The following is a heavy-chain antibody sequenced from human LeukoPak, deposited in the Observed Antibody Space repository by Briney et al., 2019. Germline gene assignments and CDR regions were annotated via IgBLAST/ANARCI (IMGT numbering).Heavy chain of an antibody. CDR1: GFTFSSYS. CDR2: ISSSSSYI. CDR3: ARDSLSRNRGYVFDY. D-gene: IGHD5-12*01. Sequence: GGSLRLSCAASGFTFSSYSMNWVRQAPGKGLEWVSSISSSSSYIYYADSVKGRFTISRDNANNSLYLQMNSLRAEDTAVYYCARDSLSRNRGYVFDYWGQGTLVTVSS. V-gene: IGHV3-21*01. J-gene: IGHJ4*02.